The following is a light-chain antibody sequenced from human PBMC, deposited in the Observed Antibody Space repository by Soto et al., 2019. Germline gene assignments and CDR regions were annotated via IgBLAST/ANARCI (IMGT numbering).Light chain of an antibody. CDR1: QSISHW. Sequence: DIQMTPSPSTWPALVRHTVTITCRASQSISHWLAWYQQKPGKAPKLLIYDIASLHSGVPARFSGSGSGTDFTLTISSLEPEDFAAYYCQQSCRRLVTFGAGTKVDI. V-gene: IGKV1-39*01. CDR3: QQSCRRLVT. CDR2: DIA. J-gene: IGKJ3*01.